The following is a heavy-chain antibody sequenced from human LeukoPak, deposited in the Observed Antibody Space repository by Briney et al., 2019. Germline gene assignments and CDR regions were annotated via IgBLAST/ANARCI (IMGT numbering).Heavy chain of an antibody. V-gene: IGHV4-39*07. D-gene: IGHD4-23*01. J-gene: IGHJ3*02. Sequence: PSETLSLTCTVSGGSISSSSYYWGWIRQPPGKGLEWIGSIYYSGSTYYNPSLKSRVTISVDTSKNQFSLKLSSVTAADTAVYYCARVGVVTRLGAFDIWGQGTMVTVSS. CDR2: IYYSGST. CDR1: GGSISSSSYY. CDR3: ARVGVVTRLGAFDI.